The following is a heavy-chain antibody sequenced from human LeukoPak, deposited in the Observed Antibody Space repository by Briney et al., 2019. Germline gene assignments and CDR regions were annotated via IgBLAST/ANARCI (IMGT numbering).Heavy chain of an antibody. D-gene: IGHD6-13*01. V-gene: IGHV3-66*01. CDR1: GFTVSSNY. CDR2: IYSGGST. Sequence: PGGSLRLSCAASGFTVSSNYMSWVRQAPGKGLEWVSVIYSGGSTYYADSVKGRFTISRDNSKNTLYLQMNSLRAEDTAVYCCARELVRTTAENWSDPWGQGTLVTVSS. CDR3: ARELVRTTAENWSDP. J-gene: IGHJ5*02.